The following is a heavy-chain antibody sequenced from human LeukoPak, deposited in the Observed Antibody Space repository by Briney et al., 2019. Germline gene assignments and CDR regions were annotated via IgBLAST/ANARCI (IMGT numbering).Heavy chain of an antibody. CDR1: GGSFSGYY. CDR3: ARGRQFRVGYNPFDY. D-gene: IGHD5-24*01. CDR2: INHSGST. V-gene: IGHV4-34*01. Sequence: SETLSLTCAVYGGSFSGYYWSWIRQPPGKGLEWIGEINHSGSTNYNPSLKSRVTISVDTSKNQFSLKLSSVTAADTAVYYCARGRQFRVGYNPFDYWGQGTLVTVSS. J-gene: IGHJ4*02.